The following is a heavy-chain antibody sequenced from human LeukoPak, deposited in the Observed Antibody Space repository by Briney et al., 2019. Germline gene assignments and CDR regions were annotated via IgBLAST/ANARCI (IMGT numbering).Heavy chain of an antibody. V-gene: IGHV1-2*02. J-gene: IGHJ6*03. CDR3: ARVEDCSSPSCQCYYYMDV. CDR1: GYTFTGYY. D-gene: IGHD2-2*01. Sequence: ASVKVSCKASGYTFTGYYMHWMRQAPGQGLEWLGWINPKSGGTNYAQKFQGRVTMTRDTSISTAYMELSRLRSDDTAVYYCARVEDCSSPSCQCYYYMDVWGKGTTVTVSS. CDR2: INPKSGGT.